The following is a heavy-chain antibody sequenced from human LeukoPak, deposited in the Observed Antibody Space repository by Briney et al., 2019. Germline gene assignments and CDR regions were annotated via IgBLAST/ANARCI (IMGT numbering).Heavy chain of an antibody. CDR2: INPSGGST. CDR1: GYTFTSYY. V-gene: IGHV1-46*01. CDR3: ARDSGYCSGGSCYSQSAWFDP. D-gene: IGHD2-15*01. J-gene: IGHJ5*02. Sequence: ASVKVSCKASGYTFTSYYMHWVRQAPGQGLEWMGLINPSGGSTSYAQKFQGRVTMTRDTSTSTVYMELSSLRSEDTAVYYCARDSGYCSGGSCYSQSAWFDPWGQGTLVTVSS.